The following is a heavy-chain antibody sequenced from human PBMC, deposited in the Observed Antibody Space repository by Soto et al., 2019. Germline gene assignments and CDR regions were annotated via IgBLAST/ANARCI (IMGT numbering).Heavy chain of an antibody. Sequence: SETLSLTCTVSGGSISSGGYYWSWIRQHPGKGLEWIGYIYYSGSTYYNPSLKSRVTISVDTSKNQFSLKLSSVTAADTAVYYCARSLGTMIVEKGYFDYWGQGTLVTVSS. CDR2: IYYSGST. V-gene: IGHV4-31*03. J-gene: IGHJ4*02. D-gene: IGHD3-22*01. CDR1: GGSISSGGYY. CDR3: ARSLGTMIVEKGYFDY.